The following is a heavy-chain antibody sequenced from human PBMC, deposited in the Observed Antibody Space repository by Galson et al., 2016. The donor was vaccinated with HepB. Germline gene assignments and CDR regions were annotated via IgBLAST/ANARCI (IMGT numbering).Heavy chain of an antibody. D-gene: IGHD6-19*01. CDR2: ISASGAGT. V-gene: IGHV3-23*01. CDR3: AKEISVAGVNGLPSDY. Sequence: SLRLSCAASGFTFSNFAMHWVRQAPEKGLEWVSGISASGAGTYYADSVKGRFTISRDNLKNTLYLQMNSLRAEETAVYYCAKEISVAGVNGLPSDYWGQGTLVTVSS. CDR1: GFTFSNFA. J-gene: IGHJ4*02.